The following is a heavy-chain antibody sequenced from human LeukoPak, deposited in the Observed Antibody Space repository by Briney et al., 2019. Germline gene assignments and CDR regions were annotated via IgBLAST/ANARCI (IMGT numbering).Heavy chain of an antibody. D-gene: IGHD5-12*01. CDR1: GFTFSTYA. V-gene: IGHV3-23*01. CDR3: AKGVLRSSPDH. J-gene: IGHJ4*02. CDR2: IRGSGGSNT. Sequence: PGGSLRLSCAASGFTFSTYAMSRVRQAPGKGLEWVSTIRGSGGSNTYYADSVQGRFTISRDNSKNTLYLQMNTLGAEDTAVYYCAKGVLRSSPDHWGQGTLVTVSS.